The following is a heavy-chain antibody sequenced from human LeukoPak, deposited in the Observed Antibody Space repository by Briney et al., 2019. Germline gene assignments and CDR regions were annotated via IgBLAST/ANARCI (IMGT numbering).Heavy chain of an antibody. V-gene: IGHV4-4*07. CDR1: GGSISSYY. J-gene: IGHJ6*03. Sequence: SETLSLTCTVSGGSISSYYWSWIRQPAGKGLEWIGRIYTSGSTNYNPSLKSRVTISVDKSKNQFSLKLSSVTAADTAVYYCARGLRESWLQGGYYYYYMDVWGKGTTVTVSS. CDR2: IYTSGST. D-gene: IGHD5-24*01. CDR3: ARGLRESWLQGGYYYYYMDV.